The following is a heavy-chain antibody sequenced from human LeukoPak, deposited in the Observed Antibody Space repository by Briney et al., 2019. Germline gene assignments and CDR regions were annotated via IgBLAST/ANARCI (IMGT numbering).Heavy chain of an antibody. D-gene: IGHD6-13*01. CDR3: ARGAAAAGTGGEFDY. CDR1: EFTFSSYS. J-gene: IGHJ4*02. V-gene: IGHV3-48*01. CDR2: ITNSGNSK. Sequence: GGSLRLSCAASEFTFSSYSMNWVRQAPGKGLEWVSYITNSGNSKSYADSVKGRFTISRDNTKNSLYLQMSGLRAEDTAVYYRARGAAAAGTGGEFDYWGQGTLVTVSS.